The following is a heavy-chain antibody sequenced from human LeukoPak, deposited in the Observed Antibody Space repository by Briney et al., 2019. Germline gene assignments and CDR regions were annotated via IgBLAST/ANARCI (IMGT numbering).Heavy chain of an antibody. V-gene: IGHV4-4*08. CDR1: GGSISSYY. Sequence: KPSETLSLTCTVSGGSISSYYWSWIRQPPGKGLEWIGYIYTSGSTNYNPSLKSRVTISVDTSKNQFSLKLSSVTAADTAVYYCAKGVSYYYYYMDVWGKGTTVTVSS. CDR3: AKGVSYYYYYMDV. CDR2: IYTSGST. J-gene: IGHJ6*03.